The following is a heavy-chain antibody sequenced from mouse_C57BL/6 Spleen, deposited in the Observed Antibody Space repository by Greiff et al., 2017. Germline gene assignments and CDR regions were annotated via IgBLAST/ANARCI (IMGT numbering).Heavy chain of an antibody. D-gene: IGHD1-1*01. CDR1: GFTFSSYG. CDR2: ISSGGSYT. CDR3: ARLYGSSFDY. J-gene: IGHJ2*01. Sequence: EVKLMESGGDLVKPGGSLKLSCAASGFTFSSYGMSWVRQTPDKRLEWVATISSGGSYTYYPDSVKGRFTISRDNAKNTLYLQMSSLKSEDTAMYYCARLYGSSFDYWGQGTTLTVSS. V-gene: IGHV5-6*01.